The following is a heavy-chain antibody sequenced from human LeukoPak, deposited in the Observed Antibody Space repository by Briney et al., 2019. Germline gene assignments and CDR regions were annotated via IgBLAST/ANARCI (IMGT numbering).Heavy chain of an antibody. J-gene: IGHJ6*03. CDR3: AKDTPAYTTSSGSFYYYVDV. CDR1: GYTFTGYY. CDR2: INPNSGGT. Sequence: GASVKVSCKASGYTFTGYYMHWVRQAPGQGLEWMGWINPNSGGTNYAQKFQGRVTMTRDTSISTAYMELSRLRSDDTAVYYCAKDTPAYTTSSGSFYYYVDVWGKGTTVTVSS. V-gene: IGHV1-2*02. D-gene: IGHD6-6*01.